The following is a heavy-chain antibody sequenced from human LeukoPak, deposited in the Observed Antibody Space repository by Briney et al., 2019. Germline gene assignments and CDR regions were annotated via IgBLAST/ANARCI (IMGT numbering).Heavy chain of an antibody. V-gene: IGHV4-34*01. D-gene: IGHD3-9*01. CDR1: GGSINSYY. Sequence: LETLSLTCTVSGGSINSYYWSWIRQPPGKGLEWIGEINHSGSTNYNPSLKSRVTISVDTSKNQFSLKLSSVTAADTAVYYCARGLVGDILTGYYNSPDFDYWGQGTLVTVSS. CDR3: ARGLVGDILTGYYNSPDFDY. J-gene: IGHJ4*02. CDR2: INHSGST.